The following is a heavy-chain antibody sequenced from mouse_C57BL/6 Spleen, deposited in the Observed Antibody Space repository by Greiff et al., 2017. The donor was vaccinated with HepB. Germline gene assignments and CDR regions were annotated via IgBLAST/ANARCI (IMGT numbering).Heavy chain of an antibody. CDR1: GYAFSSYW. J-gene: IGHJ3*01. CDR2: IYPGDGDT. D-gene: IGHD1-2*01. Sequence: QVQLQQSGAELVKPGASVKISCKASGYAFSSYWMNWVKQRPGKGLEWIGQIYPGDGDTNYNGKFKGKATLTADKSSSTAYMQLSSLTSEDSAVYFCARGKITTAVGGFAYWGQGTLVTVSA. V-gene: IGHV1-80*01. CDR3: ARGKITTAVGGFAY.